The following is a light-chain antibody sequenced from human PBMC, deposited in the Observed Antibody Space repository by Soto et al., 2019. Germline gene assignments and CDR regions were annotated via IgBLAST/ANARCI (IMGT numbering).Light chain of an antibody. V-gene: IGLV2-14*03. Sequence: QSALTQPASVSGSPGQSITISCSGTSSDIGSYNHVAWYQQFPGKSPKLMIYAVSDRPSGVSDRFSGSKSGITASLTISGLQTEDEADYYCISYTRTTTLVFGGGTKLTVL. CDR1: SSDIGSYNH. CDR2: AVS. J-gene: IGLJ2*01. CDR3: ISYTRTTTLV.